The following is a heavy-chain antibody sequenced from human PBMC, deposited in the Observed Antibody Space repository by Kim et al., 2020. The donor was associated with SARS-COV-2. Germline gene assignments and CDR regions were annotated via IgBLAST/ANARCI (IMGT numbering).Heavy chain of an antibody. CDR1: GFTFSSYA. D-gene: IGHD3-22*01. Sequence: GGSLRLSCAASGFTFSSYAMSWVRQAPGKGLEWVSAISGSGGSTYYADSVKGRFTISRDNSKNTLYLQMNSLRAEDTAVYYCAKGARYYYDSSGYYYGNYYYYGMDVWGQGTTVTVSS. J-gene: IGHJ6*02. CDR3: AKGARYYYDSSGYYYGNYYYYGMDV. CDR2: ISGSGGST. V-gene: IGHV3-23*01.